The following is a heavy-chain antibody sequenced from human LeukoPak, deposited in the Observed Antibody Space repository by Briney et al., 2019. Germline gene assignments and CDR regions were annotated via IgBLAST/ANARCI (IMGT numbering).Heavy chain of an antibody. CDR3: ARDFRPDPYGDYNWFDP. CDR1: GFTFSAYS. Sequence: PGGTLRLSCAASGFTFSAYSMNWVRQPPGKGLEWIGSIYYSGSTYYNPSLKSRVTISVDTSKNQFSLKLSSVTAADTAVYYCARDFRPDPYGDYNWFDPWGQGTLVTVSS. V-gene: IGHV4-39*07. D-gene: IGHD4-17*01. CDR2: IYYSGST. J-gene: IGHJ5*02.